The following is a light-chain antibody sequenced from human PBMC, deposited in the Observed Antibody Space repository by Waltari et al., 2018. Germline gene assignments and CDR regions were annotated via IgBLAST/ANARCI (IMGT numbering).Light chain of an antibody. J-gene: IGKJ1*01. CDR3: QQYGSSPWT. CDR2: GAS. V-gene: IGKV3-20*01. CDR1: QSVSSSY. Sequence: EIVLTQSPGTLSLSPGERATLSCRASQSVSSSYLAWYQQKPGQAPSVLIHGASNRATGIPDRFSGSGSGTDFTLTISRLESEDFAVYYCQQYGSSPWTFGQGTKVEIK.